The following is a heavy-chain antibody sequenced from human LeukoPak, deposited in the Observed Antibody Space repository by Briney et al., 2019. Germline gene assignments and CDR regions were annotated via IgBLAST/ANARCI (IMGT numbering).Heavy chain of an antibody. Sequence: SGPTLVNPTQTLTLTCTFSGFSLNTRGVGVGWIRQPPGRALEWLSLIYWDDDRRYSPSLKSRLTITKDTSKNQVVLTMTNMDPVDTTTYFCAHRKNYYDSSVFDNWGQGTLVTVSS. CDR1: GFSLNTRGVG. D-gene: IGHD3-22*01. CDR2: IYWDDDR. J-gene: IGHJ4*02. CDR3: AHRKNYYDSSVFDN. V-gene: IGHV2-5*02.